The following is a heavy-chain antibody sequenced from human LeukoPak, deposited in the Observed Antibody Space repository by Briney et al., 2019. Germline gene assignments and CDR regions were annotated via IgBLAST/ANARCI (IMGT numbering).Heavy chain of an antibody. CDR2: IIPIFGTA. Sequence: ASVKASCKASGGTFSSYAISWVRQAPGQGLEWMGGIIPIFGTANYAQKFQGRVTITADESTSTAYMELSSLRSEDTAVYYCARDPLFDWSKRGFDNWFDPWGQGTLVTVSS. D-gene: IGHD3-9*01. V-gene: IGHV1-69*13. CDR1: GGTFSSYA. J-gene: IGHJ5*02. CDR3: ARDPLFDWSKRGFDNWFDP.